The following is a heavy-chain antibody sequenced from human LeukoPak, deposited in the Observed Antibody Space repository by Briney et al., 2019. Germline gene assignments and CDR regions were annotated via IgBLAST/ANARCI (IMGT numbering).Heavy chain of an antibody. J-gene: IGHJ5*02. D-gene: IGHD6-13*01. Sequence: SESLSLTCTVSVGSINGYYWSWIRQPPGKGLEWIGYIYTSENTNYSPSLKSRVTISVDTSKNQLSLKLSSVTAADTAVYYCARHRLRAAAGTGNWFDAWGQGTLVTVSS. V-gene: IGHV4-4*09. CDR3: ARHRLRAAAGTGNWFDA. CDR2: IYTSENT. CDR1: VGSINGYY.